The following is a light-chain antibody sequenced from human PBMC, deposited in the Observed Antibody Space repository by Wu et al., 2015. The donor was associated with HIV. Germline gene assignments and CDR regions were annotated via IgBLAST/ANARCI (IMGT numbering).Light chain of an antibody. CDR1: QSISTY. V-gene: IGKV1-39*01. J-gene: IGKJ3*01. CDR2: AAS. Sequence: DIQMTQSPSSLSASVGDRVTITCRTSQSISTYLNWYQQKPGKAPKLLLYAASRLQSGVPSRFSGSGSGTHFTLTIGSLQPEDFATYYCQQSYSTLYTFGPGTKVDIK. CDR3: QQSYSTLYT.